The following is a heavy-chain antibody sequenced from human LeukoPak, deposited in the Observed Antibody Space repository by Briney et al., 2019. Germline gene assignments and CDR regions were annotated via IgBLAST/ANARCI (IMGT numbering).Heavy chain of an antibody. Sequence: GGSLRLSCAASGFTFSSYGMHWVRQAPGKGLEWVAVIWYDGSNKYYADSVKGRFTISRDNSKNTLYLQMNSLRAEDTAVYYCARSATTVPACFDYWGPGTLVTVSS. CDR1: GFTFSSYG. CDR3: ARSATTVPACFDY. CDR2: IWYDGSNK. V-gene: IGHV3-33*01. D-gene: IGHD4-17*01. J-gene: IGHJ4*02.